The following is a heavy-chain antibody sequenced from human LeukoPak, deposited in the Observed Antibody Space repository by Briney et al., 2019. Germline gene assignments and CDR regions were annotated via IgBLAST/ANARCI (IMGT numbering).Heavy chain of an antibody. Sequence: QPGGSLRLSCTASGFTFDDYAMHWVRQAPGKGLEWVSGISWNSGSIGYADSVKGRFTISRDNAKNSLYLQMNSLRAEDTALYYCAKDRGSPTLYYYYGTDVWGQGTTVTVSS. CDR1: GFTFDDYA. CDR2: ISWNSGSI. D-gene: IGHD3-10*01. J-gene: IGHJ6*02. CDR3: AKDRGSPTLYYYYGTDV. V-gene: IGHV3-9*01.